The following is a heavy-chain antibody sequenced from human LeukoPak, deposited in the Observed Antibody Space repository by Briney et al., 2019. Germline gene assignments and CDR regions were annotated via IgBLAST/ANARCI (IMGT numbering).Heavy chain of an antibody. V-gene: IGHV4-59*01. CDR1: GDSIRSYY. D-gene: IGHD3-10*01. CDR3: ARDSHSLRWYL. J-gene: IGHJ2*01. Sequence: PSETLSLTCTVSGDSIRSYYWSWLRQPPGKGLEWIGYISYSGSTTYSPSLQSRVTISLDTSMKQFSLTLNSVTAADTAVYYCARDSHSLRWYLWGRGTLVTVSS. CDR2: ISYSGST.